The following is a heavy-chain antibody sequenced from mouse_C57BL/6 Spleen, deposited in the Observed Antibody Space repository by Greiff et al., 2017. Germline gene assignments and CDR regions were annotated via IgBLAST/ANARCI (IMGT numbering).Heavy chain of an antibody. CDR2: IWSGGST. CDR3: ARIYYDYDEGGRYFDY. CDR1: GFSLTSYG. D-gene: IGHD2-4*01. J-gene: IGHJ2*01. V-gene: IGHV2-2*01. Sequence: QVHVKQSGPGLVQPSQRLSITCTVSGFSLTSYGVHWVRQSPGKGLEWLGVIWSGGSTDYNAAFISRLSISKDNSKSQVFFKMNSLQADDTAIYYCARIYYDYDEGGRYFDYWGQGTTLTVSS.